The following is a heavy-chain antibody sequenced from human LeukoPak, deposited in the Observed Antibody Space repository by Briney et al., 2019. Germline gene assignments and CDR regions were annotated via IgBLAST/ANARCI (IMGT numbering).Heavy chain of an antibody. Sequence: PGGSLRLSCAASGFXFSSYGIHWVRQAPGKGLEWVAAISYDENNKYYADSVKGRFTISRDNSKNTLYLQVNSLMPEDTAVYYCAKGVKGRAAAGTGSPRHYGVDVWGQGTTVTVSS. CDR2: ISYDENNK. CDR1: GFXFSSYG. V-gene: IGHV3-30*18. CDR3: AKGVKGRAAAGTGSPRHYGVDV. J-gene: IGHJ6*02. D-gene: IGHD6-13*01.